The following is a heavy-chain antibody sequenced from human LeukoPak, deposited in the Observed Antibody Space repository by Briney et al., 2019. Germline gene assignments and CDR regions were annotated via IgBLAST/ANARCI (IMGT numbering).Heavy chain of an antibody. CDR1: GFTFSSYA. Sequence: GGSLRLSCAASGFTFSSYAMSWVRQAPGKGLEWVSYISSSGSTIYYADSVKGRFTISRDNAKNSLYLQMNSLRVEDTAVYYCARLKPYYDFWSGYPDYWGQGTLVTVSS. V-gene: IGHV3-48*04. J-gene: IGHJ4*02. CDR3: ARLKPYYDFWSGYPDY. D-gene: IGHD3-3*01. CDR2: ISSSGSTI.